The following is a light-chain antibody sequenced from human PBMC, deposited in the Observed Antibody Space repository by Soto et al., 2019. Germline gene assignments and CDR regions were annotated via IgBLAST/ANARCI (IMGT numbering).Light chain of an antibody. CDR2: EVS. J-gene: IGLJ7*01. V-gene: IGLV2-14*01. CDR3: SSYTSSNTLVV. CDR1: SSDVGNYNY. Sequence: QSALTQPASVSGSPGQSITISCTGTSSDVGNYNYVSWYQQHPGKAPKLMIYEVSNRPSGISNRFSGSKSGNTASLTISGIQAEDEADYYCSSYTSSNTLVVFGGGTQLTVL.